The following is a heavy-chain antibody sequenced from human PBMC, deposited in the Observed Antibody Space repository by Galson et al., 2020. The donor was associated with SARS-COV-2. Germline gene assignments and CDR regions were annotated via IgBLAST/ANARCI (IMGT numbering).Heavy chain of an antibody. Sequence: GGSLRLSCAASGFTFSSYAMSWVRQAPGKGLEWVSAISGSGGSTYYADSVKGRFTISRDNSKTTLYLQMNSLRAEYTAVYYCLLDIVATSLSIWGQGTLVTVSS. J-gene: IGHJ4*02. D-gene: IGHD5-12*01. CDR2: ISGSGGST. CDR3: LLDIVATSLSI. V-gene: IGHV3-23*01. CDR1: GFTFSSYA.